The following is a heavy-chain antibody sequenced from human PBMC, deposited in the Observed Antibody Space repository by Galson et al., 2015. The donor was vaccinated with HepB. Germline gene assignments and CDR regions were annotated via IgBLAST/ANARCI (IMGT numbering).Heavy chain of an antibody. CDR1: GGSISRGGYS. Sequence: LSLTCTVSGGSISRGGYSWGWIRQHPGKGLEWIGYMYYSGSTYYNPSLKSRVTIKVDTSKNQFSLKLSSVTAADTAVYYCARVEADMARDWGQGTLVTVSS. CDR3: ARVEADMARD. D-gene: IGHD5-24*01. CDR2: MYYSGST. J-gene: IGHJ4*02. V-gene: IGHV4-31*03.